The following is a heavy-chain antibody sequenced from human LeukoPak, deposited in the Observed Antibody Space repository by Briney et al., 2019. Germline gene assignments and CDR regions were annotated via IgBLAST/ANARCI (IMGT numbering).Heavy chain of an antibody. D-gene: IGHD1-14*01. V-gene: IGHV1-18*01. CDR2: ISGYNGKT. J-gene: IGHJ5*02. Sequence: ASVKVSCKASGYTFSSYGISWVRQAPGQGLEWMGWISGYNGKTNYAQKFQGRVTMTTDTSTSTVYLELRSLRSDDTAVYYCARWETGSWFDPWGQGTLVTISS. CDR1: GYTFSSYG. CDR3: ARWETGSWFDP.